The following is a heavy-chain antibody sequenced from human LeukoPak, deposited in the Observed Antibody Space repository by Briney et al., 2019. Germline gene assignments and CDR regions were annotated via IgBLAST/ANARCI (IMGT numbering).Heavy chain of an antibody. J-gene: IGHJ4*02. CDR3: ARDRDSSGYYYVINDY. CDR1: GYTFTSYG. CDR2: ISAYNGNT. D-gene: IGHD3-22*01. V-gene: IGHV1-18*01. Sequence: ASVEVSCKASGYTFTSYGISWVRQAPGQGLEWMGWISAYNGNTNYAQKLQGRVTMTTDTSTSTAYMELRSLRSDDTAVYYCARDRDSSGYYYVINDYWGQGTLVTVSS.